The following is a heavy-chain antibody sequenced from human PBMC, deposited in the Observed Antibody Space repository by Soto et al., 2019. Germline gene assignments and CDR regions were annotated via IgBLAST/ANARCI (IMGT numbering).Heavy chain of an antibody. CDR3: ARDFRYRLELYGMDV. D-gene: IGHD1-7*01. CDR1: GYTFTSYG. CDR2: ISAYNGNT. V-gene: IGHV1-18*01. J-gene: IGHJ6*02. Sequence: ASVKVSCKASGYTFTSYGISWVRQAPGQGLEWMGWISAYNGNTNYAQKLQGRVTMTTDTSTSTAYMELRSLRSDDTAVYYCARDFRYRLELYGMDVWGQGTTVTVSS.